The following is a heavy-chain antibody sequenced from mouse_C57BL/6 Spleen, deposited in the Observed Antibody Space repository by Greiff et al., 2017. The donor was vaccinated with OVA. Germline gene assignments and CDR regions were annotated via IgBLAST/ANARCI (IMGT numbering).Heavy chain of an antibody. CDR3: ARDIYDGYYGDY. CDR2: INPNNGGT. Sequence: VQLQQSGPELVKPGASVKIPCKASGYTFTDYNMDWVKQSHGKSLEWIGDINPNNGGTIYNQKFKGKATLTVDKSSSTAYMQLSSLTSEDSAVYYCARDIYDGYYGDYWGQGTTLTVSS. V-gene: IGHV1-18*01. D-gene: IGHD2-3*01. CDR1: GYTFTDYN. J-gene: IGHJ2*01.